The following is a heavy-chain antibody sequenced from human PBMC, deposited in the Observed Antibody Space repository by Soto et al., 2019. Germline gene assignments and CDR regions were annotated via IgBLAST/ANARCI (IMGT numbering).Heavy chain of an antibody. Sequence: GGSLRLSCAASGFSFSSYAMIWVRQAPGKGLEWVSALSASGGDTYYADSVKGRFTISRDNSKNTLYLQMNSLRVEDTAVFYCAKPGYYDYIWGSYLDYWGQGSLVTVSS. CDR2: LSASGGDT. D-gene: IGHD3-16*02. CDR3: AKPGYYDYIWGSYLDY. V-gene: IGHV3-23*01. CDR1: GFSFSSYA. J-gene: IGHJ4*02.